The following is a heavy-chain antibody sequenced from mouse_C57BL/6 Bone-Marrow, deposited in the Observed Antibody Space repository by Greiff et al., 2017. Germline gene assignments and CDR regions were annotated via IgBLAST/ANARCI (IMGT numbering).Heavy chain of an antibody. CDR1: GFNIKDYY. CDR2: IDPEDGET. Sequence: VQLQQSGAELVKPGASVKLSCTASGFNIKDYYMHWVKQRTEQGLEWIGRIDPEDGETKYAPNFQGKATITADTSSNTAYLQLSSLTSEDTAVYYCVQTPWFAYWGQGTLVTVSA. V-gene: IGHV14-2*01. J-gene: IGHJ3*01. CDR3: VQTPWFAY.